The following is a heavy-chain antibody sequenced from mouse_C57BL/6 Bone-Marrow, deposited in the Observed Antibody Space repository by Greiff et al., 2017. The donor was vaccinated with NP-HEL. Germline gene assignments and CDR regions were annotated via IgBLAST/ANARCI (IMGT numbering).Heavy chain of an antibody. V-gene: IGHV5-4*03. J-gene: IGHJ3*01. CDR1: GFTFSSYD. D-gene: IGHD3-2*02. CDR3: ARWGGQLRLLAWFAY. Sequence: EVKVVESGEGLVKPGGSLKLSCAASGFTFSSYDMSWVRQTPEKRLEWVATISDGGSYTYYPDNVKGRFTISRDNAKNNLYLQMSQLKSEDTAMYYGARWGGQLRLLAWFAYWGQGTLVTVSA. CDR2: ISDGGSYT.